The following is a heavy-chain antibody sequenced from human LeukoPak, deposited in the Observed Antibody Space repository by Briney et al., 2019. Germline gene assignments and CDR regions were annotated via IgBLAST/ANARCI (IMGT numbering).Heavy chain of an antibody. V-gene: IGHV3-7*01. CDR1: GFTFSSSW. J-gene: IGHJ4*02. CDR2: TKQDGSEK. D-gene: IGHD4-11*01. CDR3: ARGGTTFEH. Sequence: PGGSLRLSCAASGFTFSSSWMSWVRQAPGKGLEWVANTKQDGSEKYYVDSVKGRFTISRDDAKNSLYLQINSLRAEDTAVYYCARGGTTFEHWGQGTLVTVSS.